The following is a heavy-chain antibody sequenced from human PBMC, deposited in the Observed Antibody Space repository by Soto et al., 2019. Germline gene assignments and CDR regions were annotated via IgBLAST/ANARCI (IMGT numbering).Heavy chain of an antibody. CDR2: IIPIFGTA. V-gene: IGHV1-69*06. CDR3: ARADHLTYSSSSGHYYYYGMDV. CDR1: GGTFSSYA. Sequence: VKVSCKASGGTFSSYAISWVRQAPGQGLEWMGGIIPIFGTANYAQKFQGRVTITADKSTSAAYMELSSLRSEDTAVYYCARADHLTYSSSSGHYYYYGMDVWGQGTTVTVSS. D-gene: IGHD6-6*01. J-gene: IGHJ6*02.